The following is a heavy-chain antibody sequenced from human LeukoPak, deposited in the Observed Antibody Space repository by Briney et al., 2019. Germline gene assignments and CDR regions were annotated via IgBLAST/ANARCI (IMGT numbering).Heavy chain of an antibody. V-gene: IGHV3-21*01. CDR1: GFTFSSYS. J-gene: IGHJ4*02. Sequence: PGGSLGLSCAASGFTFSSYSMNWVRQAPGKGLEWVSSISSSSSYIYYADSMKGRFTISRDNAKNSLYLQMNSLRSEDTAVYYCAREVPGYGDYVRSYYFDYWGQGILVTVSS. CDR3: AREVPGYGDYVRSYYFDY. CDR2: ISSSSSYI. D-gene: IGHD4-17*01.